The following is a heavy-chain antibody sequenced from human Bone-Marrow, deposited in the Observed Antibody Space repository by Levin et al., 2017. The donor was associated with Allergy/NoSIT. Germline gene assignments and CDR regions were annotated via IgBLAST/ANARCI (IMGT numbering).Heavy chain of an antibody. CDR3: AKLADFFGSGSFAYFDY. Sequence: GESLKISCAASGFTFSSFAMSWVRQAPGKGLEWVSSISGDSEISNYAASVKGRFTLSRDNSKNTVFLQMHRLRADDPAVYYCAKLADFFGSGSFAYFDYWGRGILVTVSS. J-gene: IGHJ4*02. CDR2: ISGDSEIS. CDR1: GFTFSSFA. V-gene: IGHV3-23*01. D-gene: IGHD3-10*01.